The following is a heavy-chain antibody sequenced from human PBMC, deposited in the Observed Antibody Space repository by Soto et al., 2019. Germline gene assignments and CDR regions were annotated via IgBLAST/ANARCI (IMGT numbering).Heavy chain of an antibody. D-gene: IGHD6-6*01. J-gene: IGHJ5*02. Sequence: GASVKVSCKASGGTFSSYAISWVRQAPGQGLEWMGGIIPIFGTANYAQKFQGRVTITADESTSTAYMELSSLRSEDTAVYYCARSRASGFSSSLNYAGWFDPWGQGTLVTVSS. CDR2: IIPIFGTA. V-gene: IGHV1-69*13. CDR3: ARSRASGFSSSLNYAGWFDP. CDR1: GGTFSSYA.